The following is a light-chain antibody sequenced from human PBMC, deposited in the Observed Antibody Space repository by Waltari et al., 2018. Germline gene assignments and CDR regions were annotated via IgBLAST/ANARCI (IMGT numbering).Light chain of an antibody. V-gene: IGLV4-69*01. CDR1: SGHSTTI. Sequence: QLVLIHPPSPPASLGAPAKPTCTLSSGHSTTITPGHHQRQEKGPRNLMKVNSDGSHSKGDEIPVRFSGSSSGAERYLTISSLQSEDEADYYCQTGGHGTWVFGGGTKLTVL. J-gene: IGLJ3*02. CDR2: VNSDGSH. CDR3: QTGGHGTWV.